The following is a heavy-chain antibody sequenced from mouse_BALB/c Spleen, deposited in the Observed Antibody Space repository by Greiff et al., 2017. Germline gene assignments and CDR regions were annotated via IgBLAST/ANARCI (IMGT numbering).Heavy chain of an antibody. CDR3: ARGGYGSSYEYFDV. V-gene: IGHV1-14*01. CDR2: INPYNDGT. Sequence: QLQQSGPELVKPGASVKMSCKASGYTFTSYVMHWVKQKPGQGLEWIGYINPYNDGTKYNEKFKGKATLTSDKSSSTAYMELSSLTSEDSAVYYCARGGYGSSYEYFDVWGAGTTVTVSS. D-gene: IGHD1-1*01. CDR1: GYTFTSYV. J-gene: IGHJ1*01.